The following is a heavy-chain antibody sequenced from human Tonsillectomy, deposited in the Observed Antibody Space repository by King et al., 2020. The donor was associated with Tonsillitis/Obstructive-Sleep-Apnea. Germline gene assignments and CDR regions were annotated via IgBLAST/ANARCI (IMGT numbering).Heavy chain of an antibody. Sequence: VQLVESGAEVKKPGESLKISCTGSGYIFTNYWIGWVRQMPGKGLEWMGIIYPGNSATRYSPSFQGQVTISADESISTAYVQWNSLKASDSAMYYCAIPSGSSRPDGFDVWGQGTMITVSS. CDR3: AIPSGSSRPDGFDV. D-gene: IGHD1-26*01. CDR2: IYPGNSAT. V-gene: IGHV5-51*03. J-gene: IGHJ3*01. CDR1: GYIFTNYW.